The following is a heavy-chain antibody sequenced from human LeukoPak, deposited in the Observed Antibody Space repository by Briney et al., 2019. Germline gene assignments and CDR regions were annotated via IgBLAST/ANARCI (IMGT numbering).Heavy chain of an antibody. Sequence: EASVNVSCKASGGTFSSYAISWVGQAPGQGLEGMGGIIPIFGTANYAQKFQGRVTITTDESTSTAYMELSSLRSEDTAVYYCARGRSSTSPLDYWGQGTLVTVSS. J-gene: IGHJ4*02. CDR2: IIPIFGTA. V-gene: IGHV1-69*05. CDR3: ARGRSSTSPLDY. D-gene: IGHD2-2*01. CDR1: GGTFSSYA.